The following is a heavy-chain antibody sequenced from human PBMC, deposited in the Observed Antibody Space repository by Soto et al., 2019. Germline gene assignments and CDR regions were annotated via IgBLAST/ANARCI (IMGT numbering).Heavy chain of an antibody. CDR1: GGSVSSVSYY. J-gene: IGHJ2*01. CDR3: ARDRYYYDSSGYRWDWYFDL. CDR2: IYYSEST. V-gene: IGHV4-61*01. D-gene: IGHD3-22*01. Sequence: PSETLSLTCTVSGGSVSSVSYYWSWIRQPPGKGLEGIGYIYYSESTNYNPSLKSRVTISVDTSKNQFSMKLSSVTAADTAVYYCARDRYYYDSSGYRWDWYFDLWGRGTLVTISS.